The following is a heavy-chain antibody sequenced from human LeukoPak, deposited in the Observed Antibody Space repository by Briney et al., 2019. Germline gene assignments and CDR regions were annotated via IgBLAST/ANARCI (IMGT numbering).Heavy chain of an antibody. CDR3: ARGGGPVDDYVWGSYRYPFDY. CDR1: GGSISSYY. V-gene: IGHV4-59*01. J-gene: IGHJ4*02. CDR2: IYYSGST. D-gene: IGHD3-16*02. Sequence: ETLSLTCTVSGGSISSYYWSWIRQPPGKGLEWIGYIYYSGSTNYNPSLKSRVTISVDTSKNQFSLKLSSVTAADTAVYYCARGGGPVDDYVWGSYRYPFDYWGQGTLVTVSS.